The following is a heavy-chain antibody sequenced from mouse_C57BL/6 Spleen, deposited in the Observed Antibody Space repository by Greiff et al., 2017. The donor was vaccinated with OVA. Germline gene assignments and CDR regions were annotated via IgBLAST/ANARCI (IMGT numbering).Heavy chain of an antibody. J-gene: IGHJ1*03. Sequence: EVKLMESGGGLVQPKGSLKLSCAASGFSFNTYAMNWVRQAPGKGLEWVARIRSKSNNYATYYADSVKDRFTISRDDSESMLYLQMNNLKTEDTAMYYCVRRNGYYWYVDVWGTGTTVTVAS. CDR3: VRRNGYYWYVDV. CDR1: GFSFNTYA. V-gene: IGHV10-1*01. D-gene: IGHD2-2*01. CDR2: IRSKSNNYAT.